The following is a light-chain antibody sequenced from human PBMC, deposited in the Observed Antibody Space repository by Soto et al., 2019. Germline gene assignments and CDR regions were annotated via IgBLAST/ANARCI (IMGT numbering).Light chain of an antibody. CDR3: QQYGSSPIT. J-gene: IGKJ5*01. CDR2: GAS. Sequence: EIVLTQSPDTLSSSPGERANLSCRASQGVSSSYLAWYQQRPGQAPRLLMYGASSRATGIPDRFSGSGSGTDFTLTINRLEPEDFAVYYCQQYGSSPITFGQGTRLEIK. CDR1: QGVSSSY. V-gene: IGKV3-20*01.